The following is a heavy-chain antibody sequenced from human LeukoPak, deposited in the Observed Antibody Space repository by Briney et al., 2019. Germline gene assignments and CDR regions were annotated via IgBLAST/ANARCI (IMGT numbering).Heavy chain of an antibody. J-gene: IGHJ4*02. CDR3: ATSGEPYSGSYPLDY. Sequence: GASVKVSCKASGYTFTGCYMHWVRQAPGQGLEWMGWINPNSGGTNYAQKFQGRVTMTRDTSISTAYMELSRLRSDDTAVYYCATSGEPYSGSYPLDYWGQGTLVTVSS. V-gene: IGHV1-2*02. CDR1: GYTFTGCY. D-gene: IGHD1-26*01. CDR2: INPNSGGT.